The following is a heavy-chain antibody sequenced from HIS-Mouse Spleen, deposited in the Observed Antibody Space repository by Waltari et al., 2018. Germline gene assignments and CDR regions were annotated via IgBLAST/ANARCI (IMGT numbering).Heavy chain of an antibody. J-gene: IGHJ6*02. CDR3: ARAGDQMTTVTTRHQRNVYYYYGMDV. V-gene: IGHV3-74*01. CDR2: INSDGSST. Sequence: GVCQSPWKGLVWVSRINSDGSSTSYADSVKGRFTISRDNAKNTLYLQMNSLRAEDTAVYYCARAGDQMTTVTTRHQRNVYYYYGMDVWGQGTTVTVSS. D-gene: IGHD4-4*01.